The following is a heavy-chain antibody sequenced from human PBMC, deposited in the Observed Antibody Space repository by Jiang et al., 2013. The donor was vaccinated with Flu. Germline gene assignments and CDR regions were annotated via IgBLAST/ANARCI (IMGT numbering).Heavy chain of an antibody. V-gene: IGHV3-23*04. J-gene: IGHJ4*02. CDR2: VSSSGGST. CDR1: GFTFSSYA. CDR3: AKGRNYGETDY. D-gene: IGHD4-17*01. Sequence: VQLVESGGGLVQPGGSLRLSCAASGFTFSSYAMSWVRQAPGKGLEWVSGVSSSGGSTYYADSLKGRFTMSRDNSKNTLYLQMNSLRAEDTAIYYCAKGRNYGETDYWGQGTLVTVSS.